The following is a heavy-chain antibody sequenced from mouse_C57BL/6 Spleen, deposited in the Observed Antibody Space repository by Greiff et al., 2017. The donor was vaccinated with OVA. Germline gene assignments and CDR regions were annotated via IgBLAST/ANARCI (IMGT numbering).Heavy chain of an antibody. V-gene: IGHV1-19*01. J-gene: IGHJ2*01. Sequence: EVKLQESGPVLVKPGASVKMSCKASGYTFTDYYMNWVKQSHGKSLEWIGVINPYNGGTSYNQKFKGKATLTVDKSSSTAYMELNSLTSEDSAVYYCARKTYYGTYYFDYWGQGTTLTVSS. CDR1: GYTFTDYY. D-gene: IGHD2-10*01. CDR3: ARKTYYGTYYFDY. CDR2: INPYNGGT.